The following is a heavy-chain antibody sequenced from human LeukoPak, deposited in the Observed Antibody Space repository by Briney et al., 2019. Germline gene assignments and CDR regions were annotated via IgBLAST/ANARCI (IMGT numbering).Heavy chain of an antibody. D-gene: IGHD3-10*01. CDR1: GYTFTSYD. Sequence: GASVKVSCKASGYTFTSYDINWVRQATGQGLEWMGWMNPNSGNTGYAQKFQGRVTMTRNTSISTAYMELSSLRSEDTAVYYCARTTGSYIYYYYGMHVWGQGTTVTVSS. J-gene: IGHJ6*02. CDR2: MNPNSGNT. V-gene: IGHV1-8*01. CDR3: ARTTGSYIYYYYGMHV.